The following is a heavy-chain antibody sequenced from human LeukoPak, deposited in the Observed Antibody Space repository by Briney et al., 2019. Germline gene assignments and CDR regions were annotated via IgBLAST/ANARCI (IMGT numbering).Heavy chain of an antibody. Sequence: ASVKVSCKASRYTFTGYYMHWVRQAPGQGLEWMGRINPNSGGTNYAQKFQGRVTMTRDTSISTAYMELSRLRSDDTAVYYCARGSRYYYGSGSNLWGQGTLVTVSS. D-gene: IGHD3-10*01. CDR2: INPNSGGT. CDR3: ARGSRYYYGSGSNL. J-gene: IGHJ4*02. CDR1: RYTFTGYY. V-gene: IGHV1-2*06.